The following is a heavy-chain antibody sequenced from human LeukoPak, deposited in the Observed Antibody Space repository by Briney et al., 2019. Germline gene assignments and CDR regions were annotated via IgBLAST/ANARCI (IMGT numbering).Heavy chain of an antibody. CDR3: ARDYRSSSWYDY. CDR1: GFTFSSYW. J-gene: IGHJ4*02. CDR2: IWYDGSNK. Sequence: GGSLRLSCAASGFTFSSYWMHWVRQAPGKGLEWVAVIWYDGSNKYYADSVKGRFTIPRDNSKNTLYLQMNSLRAEDTAVYYCARDYRSSSWYDYWGQGTLVTVSS. V-gene: IGHV3-33*08. D-gene: IGHD6-13*01.